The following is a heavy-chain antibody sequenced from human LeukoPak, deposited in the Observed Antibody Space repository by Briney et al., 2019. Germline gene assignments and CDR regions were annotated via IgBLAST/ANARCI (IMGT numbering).Heavy chain of an antibody. CDR2: ISGSGGST. D-gene: IGHD3-22*01. CDR3: AKDGSSGGDAFDI. Sequence: PGGSLRLSCAASGSTFSSYAMSWVRQAPGKGLEWVSAISGSGGSTYYADSVKGRFTISRDNSKNTLYLQMNSLRAEDTAVYYCAKDGSSGGDAFDIWGQGTMVTVSS. V-gene: IGHV3-23*01. CDR1: GSTFSSYA. J-gene: IGHJ3*02.